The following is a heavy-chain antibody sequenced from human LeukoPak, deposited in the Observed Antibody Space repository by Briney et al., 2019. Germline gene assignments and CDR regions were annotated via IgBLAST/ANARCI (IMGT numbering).Heavy chain of an antibody. V-gene: IGHV4-39*01. Sequence: SETLSLTCTVSGGSISSSSYYWGWIRQPPGKGLEWIGSIYYSGSTYYNPSLKSLVTISVDTSKNQFSLKLSSVTAADTAVYYCASITIFGVVLDYWGQGTLVTVSS. D-gene: IGHD3-3*01. J-gene: IGHJ4*02. CDR1: GGSISSSSYY. CDR3: ASITIFGVVLDY. CDR2: IYYSGST.